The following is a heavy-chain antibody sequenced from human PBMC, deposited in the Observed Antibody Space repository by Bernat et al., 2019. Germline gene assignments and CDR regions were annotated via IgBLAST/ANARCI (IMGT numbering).Heavy chain of an antibody. Sequence: QVQLVQSGAEVKKPGASVKLSCKASKYTFTSYTIHWVRQAPGQRLEWMGWINTGNGHTQYSQKFQGRVTSTRGTFARTAYMELSSLRSKDTAVYYCAGEEGVIGKWNYPFFAYWGQGALVIVSS. CDR1: KYTFTSYT. D-gene: IGHD1-7*01. J-gene: IGHJ4*02. CDR2: INTGNGHT. CDR3: AGEEGVIGKWNYPFFAY. V-gene: IGHV1-3*04.